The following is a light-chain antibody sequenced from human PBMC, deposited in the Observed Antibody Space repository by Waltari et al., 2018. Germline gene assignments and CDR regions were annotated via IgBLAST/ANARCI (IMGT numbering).Light chain of an antibody. J-gene: IGLJ2*01. CDR1: NLGAKF. V-gene: IGLV3-1*01. CDR3: QAWDSGTV. CDR2: QDD. Sequence: SYELTQPPAVSVSPGQTASITCSGDNLGAKFVCWYQQKAGQSPLLVIYQDDKRPSGIPERFSGSNSGNTATLTISGTQAMDEADYYCQAWDSGTVFGGGTKLTVL.